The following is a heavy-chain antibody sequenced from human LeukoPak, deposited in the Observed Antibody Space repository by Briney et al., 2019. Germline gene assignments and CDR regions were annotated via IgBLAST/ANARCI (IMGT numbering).Heavy chain of an antibody. J-gene: IGHJ5*02. Sequence: GGSLRLSCAASGFTFSKYWMSWVRQVPGKGLEWVANIKYDGSEEDYVDSVKGRFTISRDNPKNLLYLQMSRLRAEDTAVYRCARKLYYYDTSGAGWFDPWGQGTLVAVSS. D-gene: IGHD3-22*01. CDR1: GFTFSKYW. CDR2: IKYDGSEE. CDR3: ARKLYYYDTSGAGWFDP. V-gene: IGHV3-7*01.